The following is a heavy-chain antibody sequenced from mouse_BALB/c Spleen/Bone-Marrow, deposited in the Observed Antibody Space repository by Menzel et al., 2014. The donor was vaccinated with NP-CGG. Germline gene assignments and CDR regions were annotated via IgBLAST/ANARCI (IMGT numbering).Heavy chain of an antibody. Sequence: QVQLQQSGPGLVQHSQSLSITCTVSGFSLTTYDVVWVRQSPGKGLEWLGVIWSGGSTDYNAAFISRLSINKDNSKSQVFFKMNNLQAYDTAIYYCARRYGNFRYYAMDYWGQGTSVTVSS. D-gene: IGHD2-1*01. CDR2: IWSGGST. CDR1: GFSLTTYD. V-gene: IGHV2-2*01. J-gene: IGHJ4*01. CDR3: ARRYGNFRYYAMDY.